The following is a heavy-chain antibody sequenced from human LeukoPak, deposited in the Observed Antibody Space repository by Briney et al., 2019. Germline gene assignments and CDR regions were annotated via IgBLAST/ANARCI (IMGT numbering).Heavy chain of an antibody. CDR1: GFTFSSYW. D-gene: IGHD5-12*01. J-gene: IGHJ6*02. CDR3: ARILASYYYYGMDV. Sequence: GGSLRLSCAASGFTFSSYWMSWVRQAPGKGLEWVANIKQDGSEKYYVDSVKGRFTISRDNAKNSLYLQMNSLRAEDTAVYYCARILASYYYYGMDVWGQGTTVTVSS. V-gene: IGHV3-7*01. CDR2: IKQDGSEK.